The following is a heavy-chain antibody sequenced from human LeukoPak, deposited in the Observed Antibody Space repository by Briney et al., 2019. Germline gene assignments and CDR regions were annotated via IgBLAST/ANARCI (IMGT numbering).Heavy chain of an antibody. CDR1: GGSISSGGYY. CDR3: ARVGAYDILTGRFDP. Sequence: PSQTLSLTCTVSGGSISSGGYYWSWIRQHPGKGLEWIGYIYYSGSTYYNPSLKSRVTISVDTSKNQFSLKLSSVTAADTAVYYCARVGAYDILTGRFDPRGQGTLVTVSS. D-gene: IGHD3-9*01. J-gene: IGHJ5*02. CDR2: IYYSGST. V-gene: IGHV4-31*03.